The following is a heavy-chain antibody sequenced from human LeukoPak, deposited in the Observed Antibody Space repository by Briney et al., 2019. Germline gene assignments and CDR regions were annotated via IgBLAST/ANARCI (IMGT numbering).Heavy chain of an antibody. V-gene: IGHV4-38-2*01. J-gene: IGHJ4*02. CDR2: IYHRGST. D-gene: IGHD1-1*01. CDR1: GYSISSGHY. CDR3: ARHPSTGSRIFDY. Sequence: SETLSLTCAVSGYSISSGHYWGWIRQPPGKGLEWIGSIYHRGSTYYNPSLKSRVTISVDTSKNQFSLKVNSVTAADTAVYYCARHPSTGSRIFDYWGQGTLVTVSS.